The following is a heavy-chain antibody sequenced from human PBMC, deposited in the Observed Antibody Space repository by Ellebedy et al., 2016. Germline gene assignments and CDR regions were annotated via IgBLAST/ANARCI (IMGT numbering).Heavy chain of an antibody. V-gene: IGHV3-23*01. CDR1: GFTFSSYA. CDR3: ASFSGSYRNLDY. J-gene: IGHJ4*02. Sequence: GGSLRLSCAASGFTFSSYAVSRVRQAPGKGLEWVSTISGSGGSTYYADSVKGRFTISRDNSKNTLYLQMNSLRAEDTAVYYCASFSGSYRNLDYWGQGTLVTVSS. D-gene: IGHD1-26*01. CDR2: ISGSGGST.